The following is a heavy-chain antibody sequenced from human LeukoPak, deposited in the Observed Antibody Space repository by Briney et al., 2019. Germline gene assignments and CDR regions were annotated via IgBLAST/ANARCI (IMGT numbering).Heavy chain of an antibody. CDR2: ISAYNGNT. V-gene: IGHV1-18*01. J-gene: IGHJ4*02. CDR1: GYTFTSYG. Sequence: GASVKVSCKASGYTFTSYGISWVRQAPGQGLEWMGWISAYNGNTNYAQKFQGRVTITADESTSTAYMELSSLRSEDTAVYYCAIWFGEFLYYFDYWGQGTLVTVSS. D-gene: IGHD3-10*01. CDR3: AIWFGEFLYYFDY.